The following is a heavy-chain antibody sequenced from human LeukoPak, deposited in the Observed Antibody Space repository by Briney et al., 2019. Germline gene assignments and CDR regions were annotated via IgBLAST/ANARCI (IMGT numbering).Heavy chain of an antibody. J-gene: IGHJ4*02. V-gene: IGHV1-2*02. CDR1: GYTFTGYY. CDR2: VNPNSGDT. Sequence: ASPKVSCKASGYTFTGYYLHWVRQAPGQGLDWMGWVNPNSGDTYYAQKFHGRVTMTRDTSITTAYMELSSLRSDDTAVYYCARTILWSAYSPHDYWGQGTLVTVSS. D-gene: IGHD3-3*01. CDR3: ARTILWSAYSPHDY.